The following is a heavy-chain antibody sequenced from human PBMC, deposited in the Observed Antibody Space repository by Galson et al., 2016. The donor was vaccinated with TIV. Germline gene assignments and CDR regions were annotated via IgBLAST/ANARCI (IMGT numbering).Heavy chain of an antibody. J-gene: IGHJ4*02. CDR2: VFWNDDK. Sequence: PALVKPTQTLTLTYTVSGFSLTTSGVGVGWIRQPPGKALEWLALVFWNDDKRYSPSLKTRLTIAKDTSKNQVVLSVSNMDPVDTATYYCAHIRLFQQYFDWSSYYFDYWGQGTLVAVSS. CDR1: GFSLTTSGVG. D-gene: IGHD3-9*01. CDR3: AHIRLFQQYFDWSSYYFDY. V-gene: IGHV2-5*01.